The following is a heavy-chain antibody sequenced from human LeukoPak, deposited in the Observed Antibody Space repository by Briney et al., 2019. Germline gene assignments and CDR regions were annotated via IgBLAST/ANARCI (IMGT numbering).Heavy chain of an antibody. CDR3: ARRSTVAGRGRFDP. Sequence: PSETLSLTCTVSGGSIRSTSYYWGWIRQPPGNGLEWLGSVHHSGRTYDNPSLKSRVTISVDTSKNQFSLKLISVTAADTAVYYCARRSTVAGRGRFDPWGQGTLVTVSS. V-gene: IGHV4-39*01. J-gene: IGHJ5*02. D-gene: IGHD6-19*01. CDR2: VHHSGRT. CDR1: GGSIRSTSYY.